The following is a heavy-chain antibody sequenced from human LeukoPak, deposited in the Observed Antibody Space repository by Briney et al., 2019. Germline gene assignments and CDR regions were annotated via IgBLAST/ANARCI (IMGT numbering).Heavy chain of an antibody. J-gene: IGHJ4*02. Sequence: GGSLRLSCAASGFTFSSYGMHWVRQAPGKGLEWVAVISYDGSNKYYADSVKGRFTISRDNSKNTLFLQMGSLRAEDMAVYYCARGGGRNTTMVWAFDYWGQGTLVTVSS. CDR2: ISYDGSNK. CDR1: GFTFSSYG. CDR3: ARGGGRNTTMVWAFDY. D-gene: IGHD5-18*01. V-gene: IGHV3-30*03.